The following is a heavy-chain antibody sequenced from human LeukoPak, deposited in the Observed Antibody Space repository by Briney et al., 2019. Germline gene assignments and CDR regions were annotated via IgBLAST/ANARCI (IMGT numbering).Heavy chain of an antibody. J-gene: IGHJ4*02. D-gene: IGHD6-6*01. CDR2: INPNSGGT. CDR1: GYTFTGYY. Sequence: ASVKVSCKASGYTFTGYYMHWVRQAPGQGLKWMGWINPNSGGTNYAQKFQGRVTMTRDTSISTAYMELSRLRSDDTAVYYCARDLIREYSSSPSDYRGQGTLVTVSS. CDR3: ARDLIREYSSSPSDY. V-gene: IGHV1-2*02.